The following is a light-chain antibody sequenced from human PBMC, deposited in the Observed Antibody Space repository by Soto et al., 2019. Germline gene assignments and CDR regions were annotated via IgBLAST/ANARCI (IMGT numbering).Light chain of an antibody. CDR2: GAS. Sequence: RLYLSVSVVAIEAIAWGASLNIGDSLSWFQQKAGKPPTQLIYGASALQSGVPVRFSGSASGADCTRAIWNMQREEFTPYYGLQTSNHPRTYGQGTKVDIK. CDR3: LQTSNHPRT. V-gene: IGKV1-39*01. CDR1: LNIGDS. J-gene: IGKJ1*01.